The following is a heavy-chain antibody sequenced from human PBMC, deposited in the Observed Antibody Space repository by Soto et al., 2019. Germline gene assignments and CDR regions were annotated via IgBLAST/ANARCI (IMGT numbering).Heavy chain of an antibody. J-gene: IGHJ4*02. V-gene: IGHV1-24*01. CDR3: TTDIVTIFGVIYFDS. CDR1: GYSLTELS. D-gene: IGHD3-9*01. Sequence: QLHLLQSGAEVRKPGASVRLSCNISGYSLTELSIHWVRQAPGEGLEWMGGQDPESVEMIYAQKFQGRVIMTEDTSTDTAYMDLSSLRYDDTAVYYCTTDIVTIFGVIYFDSWGQGSPVTVSS. CDR2: QDPESVEM.